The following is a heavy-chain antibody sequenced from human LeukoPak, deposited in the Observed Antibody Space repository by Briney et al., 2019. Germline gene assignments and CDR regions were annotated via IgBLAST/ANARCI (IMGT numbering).Heavy chain of an antibody. J-gene: IGHJ4*02. D-gene: IGHD6-19*01. CDR1: GFTFSRYD. CDR2: ISGSGGST. Sequence: GGSLRLSCAASGFTFSRYDMSWVRQAPGKGLEWVSAISGSGGSTYYADSVKGRFTISRDNSKNTVYLQMNSLRAEDTAAFYCAKDDTSGWYDYWGQGTLVTVSS. CDR3: AKDDTSGWYDY. V-gene: IGHV3-23*01.